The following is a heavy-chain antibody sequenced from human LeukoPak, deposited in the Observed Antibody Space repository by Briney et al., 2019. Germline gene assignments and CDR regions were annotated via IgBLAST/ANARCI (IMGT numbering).Heavy chain of an antibody. Sequence: PGGSLRLSCAVSGFSISSYSMSWVRQAPGKGLEWVGNIKEDGSDKYYVDSVKGRFTISRDNAKNSLYLQMNSLRAEDTAVYYCARDFAYWGQGTLVTVSS. J-gene: IGHJ4*02. V-gene: IGHV3-7*05. CDR1: GFSISSYS. D-gene: IGHD3-3*01. CDR3: ARDFAY. CDR2: IKEDGSDK.